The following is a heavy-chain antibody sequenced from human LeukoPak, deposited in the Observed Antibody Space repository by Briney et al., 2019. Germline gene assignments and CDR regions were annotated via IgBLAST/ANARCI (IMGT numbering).Heavy chain of an antibody. Sequence: GGSLRLSCAVSGFTFSGFWMSWSRQAPGKGLEWVARINSDGSEGYYADVVKGRFTISRDNAKNSLYLQINSLRAEDTAVYYCARSSYSSSSSVWGQGTMVTVSS. V-gene: IGHV3-7*03. CDR1: GFTFSGFW. CDR2: INSDGSEG. CDR3: ARSSYSSSSSV. D-gene: IGHD6-6*01. J-gene: IGHJ3*01.